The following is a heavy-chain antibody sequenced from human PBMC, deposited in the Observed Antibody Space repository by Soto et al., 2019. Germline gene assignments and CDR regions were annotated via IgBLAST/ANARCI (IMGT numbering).Heavy chain of an antibody. J-gene: IGHJ4*02. CDR1: GFTFSSYW. V-gene: IGHV3-7*01. CDR3: ASVCHSSWCFDY. CDR2: IKQDGSEK. D-gene: IGHD6-19*01. Sequence: GGSLRLSCAASGFTFSSYWMSWVRQAPGKGLEWVANIKQDGSEKYYVDSVKGRFTISRDNAKNSLYLQMNGLRAEDTAVYYCASVCHSSWCFDYWGQGTLVTVSS.